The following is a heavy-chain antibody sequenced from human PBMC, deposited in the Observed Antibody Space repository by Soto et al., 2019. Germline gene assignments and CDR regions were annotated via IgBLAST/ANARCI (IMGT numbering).Heavy chain of an antibody. V-gene: IGHV4-59*08. CDR1: RCSISRYY. J-gene: IGHJ5*02. CDR3: VGSPGGLGWFDP. Sequence: SETLSLTCTVSRCSISRYYFSWIRQPPGKGLEWIGYLYYSGSSTYNPSLRSRVTISVDTPKNQISLKLNSVTAADTAVYFCVGSPGGLGWFDPWGLGILVTVSS. D-gene: IGHD6-19*01. CDR2: LYYSGSS.